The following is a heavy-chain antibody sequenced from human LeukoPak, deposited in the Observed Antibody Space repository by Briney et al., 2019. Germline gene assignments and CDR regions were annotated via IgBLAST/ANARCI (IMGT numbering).Heavy chain of an antibody. D-gene: IGHD3-10*01. J-gene: IGHJ4*02. CDR2: INHSGST. CDR3: ARGPPRILLWFGKGYFDY. CDR1: GGSFSGYY. Sequence: SETLSLTCAVYGGSFSGYYSSWIRQPPGKGLEWIGEINHSGSTNYNPSLKSRVTISVDTSKNQFSLKLSSATAADTAVYYCARGPPRILLWFGKGYFDYWGQGTLVTVSS. V-gene: IGHV4-34*01.